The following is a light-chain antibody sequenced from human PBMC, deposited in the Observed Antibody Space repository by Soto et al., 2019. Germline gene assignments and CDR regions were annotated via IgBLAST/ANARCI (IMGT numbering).Light chain of an antibody. Sequence: QAVVTQPPSASGTPGQRVTISCSGGRSNIGSNYVYWYQQLPGTAPKLLIYRNNQRPSGVPDRFSGSKSGTSASLAISGLRSGDEADSYCAAWDDSLSAYYVFATGTKVTVL. CDR2: RNN. V-gene: IGLV1-47*01. CDR3: AAWDDSLSAYYV. J-gene: IGLJ1*01. CDR1: RSNIGSNY.